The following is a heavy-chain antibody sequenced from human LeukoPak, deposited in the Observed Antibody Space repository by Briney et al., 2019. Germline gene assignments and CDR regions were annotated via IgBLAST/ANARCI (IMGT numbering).Heavy chain of an antibody. CDR1: GGSISSGGYY. CDR3: ARASPNDYGDYGASDY. Sequence: SETLSLTCTVSGGSISSGGYYWSWIRQHPGKGLEWIGYIYYSGSTYYNPSHKSRVTLSVDTSKNQFSLKLSSVTAADTAVYYCARASPNDYGDYGASDYWGQGTLVTVSS. J-gene: IGHJ4*02. V-gene: IGHV4-31*03. D-gene: IGHD4-17*01. CDR2: IYYSGST.